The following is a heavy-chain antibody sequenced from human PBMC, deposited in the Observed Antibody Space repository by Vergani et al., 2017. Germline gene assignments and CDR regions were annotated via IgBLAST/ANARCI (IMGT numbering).Heavy chain of an antibody. CDR2: IIPIFGTA. CDR3: ARKVEVAAAVGWFDP. V-gene: IGHV1-69*01. J-gene: IGHJ5*02. D-gene: IGHD6-13*01. CDR1: GYTFTGYY. Sequence: QVQLVQSGAEVKKPGASVKVSCKASGYTFTGYYMHWVRQAPGQGLEWMGWIIPIFGTANYAQKFQGRVTITADESTSTAYMELSSLRSEDTAVYYCARKVEVAAAVGWFDPWGQGTLVTVSS.